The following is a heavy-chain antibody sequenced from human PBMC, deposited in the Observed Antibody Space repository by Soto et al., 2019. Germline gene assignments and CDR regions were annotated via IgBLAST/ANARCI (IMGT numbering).Heavy chain of an antibody. CDR1: GFTFSGSS. CDR2: IRNKANSYAT. V-gene: IGHV3-73*01. CDR3: TTASQWLPPYS. D-gene: IGHD6-19*01. J-gene: IGHJ4*02. Sequence: GGSLRLSCAASGFTFSGSSVHWVRQASGKGLEWVGRIRNKANSYATAYAASVRGRFTISRDDSNDTLYLHMNRLKTDDTAVYYCTTASQWLPPYSWGQGALVTVSS.